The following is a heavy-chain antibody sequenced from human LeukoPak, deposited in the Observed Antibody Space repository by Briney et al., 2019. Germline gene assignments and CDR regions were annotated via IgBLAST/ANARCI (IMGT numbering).Heavy chain of an antibody. D-gene: IGHD6-13*01. V-gene: IGHV3-11*01. CDR1: GVNFRDYY. CDR3: ARIGTTVAAGTADY. Sequence: PGGSLRLSCAASGVNFRDYYMGWIRQAPGKRLEWVSYISGSGDARPYADSVKGRFTVSRNNAIDSLYLQMDSLGAEDTAVYYCARIGTTVAAGTADYWGQGTQVIVSS. J-gene: IGHJ4*02. CDR2: ISGSGDAR.